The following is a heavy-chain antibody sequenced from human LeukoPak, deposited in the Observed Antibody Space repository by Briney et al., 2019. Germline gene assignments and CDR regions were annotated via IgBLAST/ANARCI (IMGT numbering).Heavy chain of an antibody. D-gene: IGHD2-2*01. CDR3: ARLADCSSSSCRSFDY. Sequence: ASVKVSCKASGYPFTGYYLHWVRQAPGQGLEWMGWINPNSGFTNYAQKFQGRVTMTRDTSISTAYMELSRLRSDDTAVYYCARLADCSSSSCRSFDYWGQGTLVTVTS. CDR1: GYPFTGYY. V-gene: IGHV1-2*02. J-gene: IGHJ4*02. CDR2: INPNSGFT.